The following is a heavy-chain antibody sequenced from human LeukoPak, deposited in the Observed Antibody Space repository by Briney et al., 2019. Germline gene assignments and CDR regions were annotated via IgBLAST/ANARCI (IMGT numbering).Heavy chain of an antibody. J-gene: IGHJ3*02. D-gene: IGHD5-24*01. V-gene: IGHV3-11*04. CDR1: GFTFSDYY. Sequence: GGSLRLSCAASGFTFSDYYMSWIRQAPGKGLEWVSYISSSGSTIYYADSVKGRFTISRDNAKNSLYLQMNSLRAEDTAVYYCARAPTPSRDGAFDIWGQGTMVTVSS. CDR3: ARAPTPSRDGAFDI. CDR2: ISSSGSTI.